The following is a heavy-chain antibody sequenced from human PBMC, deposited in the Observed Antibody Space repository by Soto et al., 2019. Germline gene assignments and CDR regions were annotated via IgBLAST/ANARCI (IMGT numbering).Heavy chain of an antibody. CDR1: RFTFDDYA. V-gene: IGHV3-9*01. Sequence: EVQLEESGGGLVEAGRSLRLSCAASRFTFDDYALHWVRQAPGKGLEWVSGISWNSAIISYADSVKGRFSISRDNAKKYVYLQMDSLRPEDTALYYCAKGYGWDYLDYWGKGALVTVSP. J-gene: IGHJ4*02. D-gene: IGHD4-17*01. CDR2: ISWNSAII. CDR3: AKGYGWDYLDY.